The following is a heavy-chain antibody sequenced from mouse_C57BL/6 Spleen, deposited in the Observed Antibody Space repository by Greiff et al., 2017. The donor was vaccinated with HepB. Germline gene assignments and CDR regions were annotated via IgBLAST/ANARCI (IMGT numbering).Heavy chain of an antibody. V-gene: IGHV15-2*01. Sequence: VQLQQSGSELRSPGSSVKLSCKDFDSEVFPLAYMSWVRQKPGHGFEWIGGILPSIGRTIYGEKFEDKATLDADTLSNTAYLELNSLTSEDSAIYYCARRGYDYDEFAYWGQGTLVTVSA. CDR3: ARRGYDYDEFAY. D-gene: IGHD2-4*01. CDR2: ILPSIGRT. J-gene: IGHJ3*01. CDR1: DSEVFPLAY.